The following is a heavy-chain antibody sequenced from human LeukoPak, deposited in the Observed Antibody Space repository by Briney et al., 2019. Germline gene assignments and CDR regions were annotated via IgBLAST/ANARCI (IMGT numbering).Heavy chain of an antibody. J-gene: IGHJ4*02. CDR1: GFTFNNYG. V-gene: IGHV3-23*01. CDR2: ISGSGGST. D-gene: IGHD3-22*01. Sequence: GGSLRLSCAASGFTFNNYGMSWVRQAPGKGLEWVSAISGSGGSTYYADSVKGRFTISRDNSKNTLYLQMNSLRAEDTAVYYCAKDRARAYYYDSSGYAFDYWGQGTLVTVSS. CDR3: AKDRARAYYYDSSGYAFDY.